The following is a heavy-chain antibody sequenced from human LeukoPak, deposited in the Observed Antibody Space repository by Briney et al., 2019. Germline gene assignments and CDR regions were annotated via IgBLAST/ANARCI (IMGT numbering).Heavy chain of an antibody. CDR1: GFTFSSYG. V-gene: IGHV3-30*18. D-gene: IGHD3-10*01. J-gene: IGHJ4*02. Sequence: GRSLRLSCAASGFTFSSYGMPWVRQAPGKGLDWVAVISYDGSNKYYADSVKGQFTIAGDNSKNKVYLQMNSLRAEDTAVYYCAKDVDPFGSGSYVEGFDYWGQGTLVTVSS. CDR2: ISYDGSNK. CDR3: AKDVDPFGSGSYVEGFDY.